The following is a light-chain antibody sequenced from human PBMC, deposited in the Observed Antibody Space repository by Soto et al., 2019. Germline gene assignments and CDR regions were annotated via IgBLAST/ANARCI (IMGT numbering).Light chain of an antibody. Sequence: EIVLTQSPGTLSLSPGDRATLSCRASQSVSIYLAWYQQKPGQAPRLLIYDASNRVTGIPARFSGSGSGTDFTLTISSVEPEDFATYYCQQYNSYSPWTFGPGTKVEI. CDR1: QSVSIY. J-gene: IGKJ1*01. V-gene: IGKV3-11*01. CDR2: DAS. CDR3: QQYNSYSPWT.